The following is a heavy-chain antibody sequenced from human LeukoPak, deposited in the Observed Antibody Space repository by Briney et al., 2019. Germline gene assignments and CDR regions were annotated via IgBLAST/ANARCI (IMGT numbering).Heavy chain of an antibody. Sequence: ASVKVSCKASGYTFTSYGISWVRQAPGQGLEWMGWISAYNGNTNYAQKLQGRVTMTTDTSTSTAYMELRSLRSDDTAVYYCARGGRYYSSTSCLNWFDPWGQGTLVTVSS. V-gene: IGHV1-18*01. CDR3: ARGGRYYSSTSCLNWFDP. J-gene: IGHJ5*02. D-gene: IGHD2-2*01. CDR1: GYTFTSYG. CDR2: ISAYNGNT.